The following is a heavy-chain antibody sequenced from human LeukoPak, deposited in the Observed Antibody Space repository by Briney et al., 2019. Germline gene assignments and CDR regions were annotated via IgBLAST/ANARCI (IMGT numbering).Heavy chain of an antibody. J-gene: IGHJ6*02. CDR2: IYYSGST. CDR3: ARNNYVTHFYGLDV. D-gene: IGHD4-11*01. CDR1: GGSINSYY. Sequence: SETLSLTCTVSGGSINSYYWSWIRQPLGKGLEWIAYIYYSGSTNYNPSLKSRVTISVDTSKNQFSLKLSSVTAADTAVYFCARNNYVTHFYGLDVWGQGTTVTVSS. V-gene: IGHV4-59*01.